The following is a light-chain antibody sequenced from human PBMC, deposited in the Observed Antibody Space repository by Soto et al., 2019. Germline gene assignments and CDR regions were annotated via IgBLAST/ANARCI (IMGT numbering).Light chain of an antibody. CDR1: QSVSSN. CDR2: DAS. J-gene: IGKJ5*01. CDR3: QQYNNWPPIT. Sequence: ETVITQSPATLSVSPGERATLSCRASQSVSSNLAWYQQKPGQAPRLLIYDASNRATGIPARFSGSGSGTDFTLTISSLEPEDFAVYYCQQYNNWPPITFGQGTRLEIK. V-gene: IGKV3D-15*01.